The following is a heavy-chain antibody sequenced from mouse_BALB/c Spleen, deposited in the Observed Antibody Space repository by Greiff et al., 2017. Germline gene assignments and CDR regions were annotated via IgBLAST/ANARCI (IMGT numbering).Heavy chain of an antibody. CDR1: GFTFSSFG. V-gene: IGHV5-17*02. CDR3: ARSNVYDLAWFAY. J-gene: IGHJ3*01. D-gene: IGHD2-2*01. CDR2: ISSGSSTI. Sequence: EVMLVESGGGLVQPGGSRKLSCAASGFTFSSFGMHWVRQAPEKGLEWVAYISSGSSTIYYADTVKGRFTISRDNPKNTLFLQMTSLRSEDTAMYYCARSNVYDLAWFAYWGQGTLVTVSA.